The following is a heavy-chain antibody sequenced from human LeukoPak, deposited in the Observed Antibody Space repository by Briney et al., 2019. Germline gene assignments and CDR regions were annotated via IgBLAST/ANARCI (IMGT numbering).Heavy chain of an antibody. J-gene: IGHJ4*02. V-gene: IGHV4-39*01. Sequence: KPSETLSLTCTVSGGSISSSSYYWGWIRQPPGRGLEWIGSIYYSGSTYYNSSLKSRVTISVDTSKNQFSLKLSSVTAADTAVYYCARTFGYSYGYLDYWGQGTLVTVSS. CDR2: IYYSGST. CDR3: ARTFGYSYGYLDY. D-gene: IGHD5-18*01. CDR1: GGSISSSSYY.